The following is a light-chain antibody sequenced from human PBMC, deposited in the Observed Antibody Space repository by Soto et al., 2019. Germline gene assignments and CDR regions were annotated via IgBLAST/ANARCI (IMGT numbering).Light chain of an antibody. V-gene: IGKV3-15*01. CDR2: GAS. Sequence: EKVMTQSPATLSVSPGDRATLSCRSSQSVSTHLAWYQQKLGQAPRLLIYGASTRATGIPARFSGSGSGTEFTLTISSLESEDFAVYYCQQYDNWPPWTFGQGTKVEIK. CDR1: QSVSTH. J-gene: IGKJ1*01. CDR3: QQYDNWPPWT.